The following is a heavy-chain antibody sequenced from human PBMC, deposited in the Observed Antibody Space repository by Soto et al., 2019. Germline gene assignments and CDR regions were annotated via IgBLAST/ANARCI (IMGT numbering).Heavy chain of an antibody. V-gene: IGHV4-34*01. J-gene: IGHJ6*02. CDR3: ARGPGRFWSGYFGVDYLSLYGMDV. D-gene: IGHD3-3*01. Sequence: PSETLSLTCAVYGGSFSGYYWSRIRQPPGKGLEWIGEINHSGSTNYNPSLKSRVTISVDTSKNQFSLKLSSVTAADTAVYYCARGPGRFWSGYFGVDYLSLYGMDVWGQGTTVTVSS. CDR2: INHSGST. CDR1: GGSFSGYY.